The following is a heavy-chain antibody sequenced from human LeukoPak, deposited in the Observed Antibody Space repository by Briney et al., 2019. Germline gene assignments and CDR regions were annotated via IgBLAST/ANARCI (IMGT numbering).Heavy chain of an antibody. CDR3: ARVSILIVPYYAFDI. J-gene: IGHJ3*02. Sequence: GGSLRLSCAASGFSFSSYSMKWVRQAPGKGLEWVSSISSSNNYIYYADSVKGRFTISRDNAKNSLYLQMNSLRAEDTAVYCCARVSILIVPYYAFDIWGQGTMVTVSS. V-gene: IGHV3-21*01. CDR2: ISSSNNYI. CDR1: GFSFSSYS. D-gene: IGHD2/OR15-2a*01.